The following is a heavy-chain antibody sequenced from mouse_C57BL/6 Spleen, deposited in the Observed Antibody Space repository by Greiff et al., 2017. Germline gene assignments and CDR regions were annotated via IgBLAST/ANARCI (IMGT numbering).Heavy chain of an antibody. CDR3: AREGYDYRDFDY. Sequence: QVQLQQPGAELVKPGASVKMSCKASGYTFTSYWITWVKQRPGQGLEWIGDIYPGSGSTNYNEKFKSKATLTVDTSSSTAYMQLSSLTSEDSAVYYCAREGYDYRDFDYWGQGTTLTVSS. CDR2: IYPGSGST. D-gene: IGHD2-4*01. J-gene: IGHJ2*01. CDR1: GYTFTSYW. V-gene: IGHV1-55*01.